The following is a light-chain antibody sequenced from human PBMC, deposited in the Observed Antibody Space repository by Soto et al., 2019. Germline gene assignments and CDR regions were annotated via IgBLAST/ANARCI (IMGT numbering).Light chain of an antibody. J-gene: IGKJ1*01. CDR2: DAS. Sequence: DIQLTQSPSTLSASVGDRVTVTCRASQRIDSYLAWYQQKPGKAPKLLVYDASTLEGGVPSSFSGSGSATEFILTISSLQPDDFATYYCQQYKDGACTFGQGTRVEIK. CDR1: QRIDSY. CDR3: QQYKDGACT. V-gene: IGKV1-5*01.